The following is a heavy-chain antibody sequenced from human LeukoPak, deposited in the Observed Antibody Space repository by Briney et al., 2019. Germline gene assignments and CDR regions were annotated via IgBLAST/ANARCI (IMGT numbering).Heavy chain of an antibody. V-gene: IGHV3-11*04. Sequence: GGSLRLSCAASGFTFSDYNMRWIRQAPGKGLEWVLSISRSGSTKYYADSVKGRFTISRDNAKNSLFLQMNSLRAEDTAVYYCARDGGSYYEFDYWGQGTLVTVSS. CDR1: GFTFSDYN. CDR2: ISRSGSTK. J-gene: IGHJ4*02. CDR3: ARDGGSYYEFDY. D-gene: IGHD1-26*01.